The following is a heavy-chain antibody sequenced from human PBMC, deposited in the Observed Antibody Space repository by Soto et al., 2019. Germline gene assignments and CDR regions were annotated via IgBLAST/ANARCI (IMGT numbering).Heavy chain of an antibody. Sequence: SETLSLTCAVSGGSISSSNWWSRVRQPPGKGLEWIGEIYHSGSTNYNPSLKSRVTISVDNSKNTLYLQMNSLRAEDTAIYYCAKDSLPLYCSTKNCYTGYWGQGTLVTVPS. V-gene: IGHV4-4*02. CDR1: GGSISSSNW. CDR2: IYHSGST. CDR3: AKDSLPLYCSTKNCYTGY. J-gene: IGHJ4*02. D-gene: IGHD2-2*02.